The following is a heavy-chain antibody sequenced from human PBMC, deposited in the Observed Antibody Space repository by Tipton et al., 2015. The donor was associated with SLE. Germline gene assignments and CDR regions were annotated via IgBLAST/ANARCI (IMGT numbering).Heavy chain of an antibody. CDR1: GFTFFTYA. D-gene: IGHD2-21*02. J-gene: IGHJ6*02. V-gene: IGHV3-30*04. CDR3: AKGVTVASLHGMDV. Sequence: LRLSCAASGFTFFTYAMHWVRQAPGKGLEWVAVISYDGSNKYYADSVKGRFTISRDNSKNTVYLQMNSLRVEDTAIYYCAKGVTVASLHGMDVWGQGTTVTVSS. CDR2: ISYDGSNK.